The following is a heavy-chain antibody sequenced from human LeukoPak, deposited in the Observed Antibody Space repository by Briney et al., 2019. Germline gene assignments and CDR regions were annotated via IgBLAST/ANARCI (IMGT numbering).Heavy chain of an antibody. D-gene: IGHD3-22*01. CDR1: GYTPTGLS. CDR3: ATVARGYYDSSGYFSYYFDY. J-gene: IGHJ4*02. CDR2: FDPEDGET. Sequence: GASVKVSCKVSGYTPTGLSMHWVRQAPGKGLEWMGGFDPEDGETIYAQKFQGRVTMTEDTSTDTAYMELSSLRSEDTAVYYCATVARGYYDSSGYFSYYFDYWGQGTLVTVSS. V-gene: IGHV1-24*01.